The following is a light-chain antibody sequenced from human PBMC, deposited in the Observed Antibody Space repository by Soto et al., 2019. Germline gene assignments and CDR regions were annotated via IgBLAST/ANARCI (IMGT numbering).Light chain of an antibody. Sequence: DIQLTQSPSFLSASVGDRVTITCRASQGISSYLAWYQQKPGEAPKLLIYDASSLESGVPSRFSGSGSGTEFTLTISSLQPDDFATYYCQQYNHYSGLTFGGGTKVDIK. CDR2: DAS. CDR3: QQYNHYSGLT. J-gene: IGKJ4*01. V-gene: IGKV1-9*01. CDR1: QGISSY.